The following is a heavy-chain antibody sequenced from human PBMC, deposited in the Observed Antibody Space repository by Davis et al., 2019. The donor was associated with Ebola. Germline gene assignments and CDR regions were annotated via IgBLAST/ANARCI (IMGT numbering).Heavy chain of an antibody. CDR1: GFTFSSYG. V-gene: IGHV3-30*02. Sequence: GGSLRLSCAASGFTFSSYGMHWVRQAPGKGLEWVAFIRPDGSDKYYADSVKGRFTASRDNSRNTLYLQMNGLRPEDTAVYYCARDRNWGCEYWGQGTLVTVSS. CDR3: ARDRNWGCEY. CDR2: IRPDGSDK. J-gene: IGHJ4*02. D-gene: IGHD7-27*01.